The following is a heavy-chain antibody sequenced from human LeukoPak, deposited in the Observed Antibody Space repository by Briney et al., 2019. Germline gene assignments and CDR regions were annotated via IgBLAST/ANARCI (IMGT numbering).Heavy chain of an antibody. Sequence: GGSLRLSCAASGFTFSEYYMSWIRQAPGKGLEWVSYISSSGSTIYYADSVKGRFTISRDNAKNSLYLQMNSLRAEDTAVYYCARVQLELRSVWFDPWGQGTLVTVSS. D-gene: IGHD1-7*01. CDR1: GFTFSEYY. CDR2: ISSSGSTI. CDR3: ARVQLELRSVWFDP. V-gene: IGHV3-11*04. J-gene: IGHJ5*02.